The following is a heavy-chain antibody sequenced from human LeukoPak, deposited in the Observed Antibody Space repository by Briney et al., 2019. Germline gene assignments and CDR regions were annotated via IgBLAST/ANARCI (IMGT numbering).Heavy chain of an antibody. CDR3: AKDVAAAGIGFDY. Sequence: PGRPLRLSCAASGFTFSSYGMHWVRQAPGKGLEWVAVISYDGSNKYYADSVKGRFTISRDNSKNTLYLQMNSLRAEDTAVYYCAKDVAAAGIGFDYWGQGTLVTVSS. CDR1: GFTFSSYG. D-gene: IGHD6-13*01. V-gene: IGHV3-30*18. J-gene: IGHJ4*02. CDR2: ISYDGSNK.